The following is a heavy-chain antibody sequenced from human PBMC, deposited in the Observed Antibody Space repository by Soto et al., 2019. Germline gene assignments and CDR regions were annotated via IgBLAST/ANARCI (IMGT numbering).Heavy chain of an antibody. J-gene: IGHJ4*02. Sequence: SETLSLTCTVSGGSISSYYWSWIRQPPGKGLEWIGYIYYSGSTNYNPSLKSRVTISVDTSKNQFSLKLSSVTAADTAVYYCARRSGYERDFDYWGQGTLVTVSS. CDR3: ARRSGYERDFDY. V-gene: IGHV4-59*08. CDR1: GGSISSYY. D-gene: IGHD5-12*01. CDR2: IYYSGST.